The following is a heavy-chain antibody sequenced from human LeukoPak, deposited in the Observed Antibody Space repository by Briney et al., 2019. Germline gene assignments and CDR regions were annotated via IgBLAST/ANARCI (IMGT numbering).Heavy chain of an antibody. CDR1: GYTLTEIS. D-gene: IGHD5-12*01. Sequence: ASVKVSCKVFGYTLTEISIHWVRQAPGKGLEWMGGFDPEGGETIYAEKFQARVTLTEDTSRDTAYMELSSLRSEDTAVYYSATTGPVTVATTGWFDPWGQGTLVTVSS. CDR2: FDPEGGET. V-gene: IGHV1-24*01. CDR3: ATTGPVTVATTGWFDP. J-gene: IGHJ5*02.